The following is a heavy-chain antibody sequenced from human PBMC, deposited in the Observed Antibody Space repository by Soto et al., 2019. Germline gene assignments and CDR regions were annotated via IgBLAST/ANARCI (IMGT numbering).Heavy chain of an antibody. D-gene: IGHD3-16*01. CDR2: IIPIFGTA. CDR3: ARVMSSLDAFDI. CDR1: GGTFSSYA. Sequence: SVKVSCKASGGTFSSYAISWVRQAPGQGLEWMGGIIPIFGTANYAQKFQGRVTITADESTSTAYMELSSLRSEDTAVYYCARVMSSLDAFDIWGQGTMVTVSS. J-gene: IGHJ3*02. V-gene: IGHV1-69*13.